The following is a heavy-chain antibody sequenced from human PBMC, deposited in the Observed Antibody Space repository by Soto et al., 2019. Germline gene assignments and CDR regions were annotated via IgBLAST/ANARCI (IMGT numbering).Heavy chain of an antibody. CDR2: ISPIFGTA. Sequence: QVQLVQSGAEVKKPGSSVKVSCKAPGGTFSSYAINWVRQAPGQGLEWTGGISPIFGTANYAQKFLGRVTXTXAESTSTAYMELSSLRSEDTAVYYCARSGYYSSWDYWGQGTLVTVSS. J-gene: IGHJ4*02. V-gene: IGHV1-69*12. D-gene: IGHD6-13*01. CDR1: GGTFSSYA. CDR3: ARSGYYSSWDY.